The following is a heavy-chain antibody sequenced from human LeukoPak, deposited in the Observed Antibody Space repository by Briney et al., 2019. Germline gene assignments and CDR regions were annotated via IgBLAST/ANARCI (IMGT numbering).Heavy chain of an antibody. J-gene: IGHJ4*02. D-gene: IGHD3-10*01. CDR1: GFTFGDYA. CDR3: ARDLGRGVGYYSDY. CDR2: IRGKTYGGTT. V-gene: IGHV3-49*03. Sequence: GGSLRLSCIVSGFTFGDYAMSWFRQAPGGGLEWVGFIRGKTYGGTTEYAPSVKGRFTISRDDSKSIAYLQMNSLKTEDTAVYYCARDLGRGVGYYSDYWGQGTLVTVSS.